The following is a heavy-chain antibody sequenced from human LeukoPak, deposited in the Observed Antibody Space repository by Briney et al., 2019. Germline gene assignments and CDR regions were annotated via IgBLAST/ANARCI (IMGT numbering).Heavy chain of an antibody. J-gene: IGHJ4*02. CDR3: AREDVDTAMVYFDY. V-gene: IGHV4-30-4*08. Sequence: SQTLSLTCTVSGGSISSGDYYWSWIRQPPGKGLEWIGYIYYSGSTYYNPSLKSRVTMSVDTSKNQFSLKLSSVTAADTAVYYCAREDVDTAMVYFDYWGQGTLVTVSS. D-gene: IGHD5-18*01. CDR1: GGSISSGDYY. CDR2: IYYSGST.